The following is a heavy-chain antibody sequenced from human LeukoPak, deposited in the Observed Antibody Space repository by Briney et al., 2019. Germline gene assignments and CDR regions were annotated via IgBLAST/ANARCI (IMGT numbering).Heavy chain of an antibody. D-gene: IGHD6-13*01. CDR2: IYYSGST. CDR3: ARDERGGSSSDI. J-gene: IGHJ3*02. V-gene: IGHV4-59*01. Sequence: GSLRLSCAASGFTFSSYSMNWIRQPPGKGLEWIGYIYYSGSTNYNPSLKSRVTISVDTSKSQFSLILSSVTAADTAVYYCARDERGGSSSDIWGQGTMVTVSS. CDR1: GFTFSSYS.